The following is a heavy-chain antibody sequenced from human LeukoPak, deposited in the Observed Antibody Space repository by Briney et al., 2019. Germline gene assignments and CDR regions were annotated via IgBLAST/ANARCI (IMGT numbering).Heavy chain of an antibody. CDR1: GLTFSNHG. J-gene: IGHJ4*02. D-gene: IGHD3-10*01. Sequence: GGSLRLSCAASGLTFSNHGMHWVRQAPGKGLEWVACIWYDGSNKYYADSVKGRFTISRDNSKNTLYLQMNSLRAEDTAVYYCAKWLGSGTYINFDFWGQGTLVTVSS. CDR3: AKWLGSGTYINFDF. CDR2: IWYDGSNK. V-gene: IGHV3-30*02.